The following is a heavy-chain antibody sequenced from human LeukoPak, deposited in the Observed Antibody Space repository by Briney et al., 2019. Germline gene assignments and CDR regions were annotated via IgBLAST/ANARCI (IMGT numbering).Heavy chain of an antibody. CDR2: ISSSSSYI. CDR3: AILRGGYKGVDY. J-gene: IGHJ4*02. Sequence: GGSLRLSCAASGFTFSSYSMNWVRQAPGKGLEWVSSISSSSSYIYYADSVKGRFTIYRDNAKNSLYLQMNSLRAEDTAVYYCAILRGGYKGVDYWGQGTLVTVSS. V-gene: IGHV3-21*01. CDR1: GFTFSSYS. D-gene: IGHD5-24*01.